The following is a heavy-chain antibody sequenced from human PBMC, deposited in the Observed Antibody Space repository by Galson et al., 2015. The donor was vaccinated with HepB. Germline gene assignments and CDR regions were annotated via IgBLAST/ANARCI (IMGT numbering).Heavy chain of an antibody. CDR2: ISFDGFNK. V-gene: IGHV3-30*04. D-gene: IGHD3-10*01. CDR1: GFTFSSYA. Sequence: SLRLSCAASGFTFSSYAMHWVRQAPGKGLEWVAVISFDGFNKYYADSVKGRITISRDNSKNTLYLQMNSLSAEDTAVYYCARGRMVRGLSLRYDAVDIWGQGTMVTVSS. J-gene: IGHJ3*02. CDR3: ARGRMVRGLSLRYDAVDI.